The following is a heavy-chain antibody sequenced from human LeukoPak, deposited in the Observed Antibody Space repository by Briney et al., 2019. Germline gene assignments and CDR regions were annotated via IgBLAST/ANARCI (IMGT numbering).Heavy chain of an antibody. CDR1: GGSISSYY. CDR2: IYYSGST. Sequence: SETLSLTCTVSGGSISSYYWSWIRQPPGEGLEWIGYIYYSGSTNYNPSLKSRVTISVDTSKNQFSLKLSSVTAADTAVYYCAREGDGSSAPFDYWGQGTLVTVSS. V-gene: IGHV4-59*01. CDR3: AREGDGSSAPFDY. D-gene: IGHD5-24*01. J-gene: IGHJ4*02.